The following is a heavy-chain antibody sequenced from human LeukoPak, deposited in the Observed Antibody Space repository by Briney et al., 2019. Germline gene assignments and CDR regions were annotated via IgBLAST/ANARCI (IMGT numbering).Heavy chain of an antibody. CDR1: GYIFTGYY. Sequence: ASVKASCKAAGYIFTGYYLHWVRQAAGRGVEWLGWINPNSGGTNKAQKLQGRVTMTTGTSKSTAYMELRSLRSDDTAVYYCARDSGYCGGGSCYGRRDDAFEIWGQGTRVTVSS. J-gene: IGHJ3*02. V-gene: IGHV1-2*02. CDR2: INPNSGGT. CDR3: ARDSGYCGGGSCYGRRDDAFEI. D-gene: IGHD2-15*01.